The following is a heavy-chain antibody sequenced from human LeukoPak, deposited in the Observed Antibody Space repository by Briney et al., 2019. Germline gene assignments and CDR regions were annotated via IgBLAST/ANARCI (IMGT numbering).Heavy chain of an antibody. Sequence: ASVKVSCKASGGTFSSYAISWVRQAPGKGLEWMGGFDPEDGETIYAQKFQGRVTMTEDTSTDTAYMELSSLRSEDTAVYFCAVSTVTTNYYGMDVWGKGTTVIVSS. CDR1: GGTFSSYA. CDR2: FDPEDGET. CDR3: AVSTVTTNYYGMDV. D-gene: IGHD4-17*01. J-gene: IGHJ6*04. V-gene: IGHV1-24*01.